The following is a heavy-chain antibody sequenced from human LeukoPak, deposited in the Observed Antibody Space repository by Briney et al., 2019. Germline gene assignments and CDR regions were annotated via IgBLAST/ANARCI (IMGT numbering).Heavy chain of an antibody. J-gene: IGHJ4*02. CDR3: ARVRSSGGGDYFDY. CDR1: GGSISSYY. Sequence: SETLSLTCTVSGGSISSYYWSWTRQPPGKGLEWIGYIYYSGSTNYNPSLKSRVTISADTSKNQFSLKLSSVTAADTAVYYCARVRSSGGGDYFDYGGKGPLVTVSS. CDR2: IYYSGST. D-gene: IGHD6-19*01. V-gene: IGHV4-59*01.